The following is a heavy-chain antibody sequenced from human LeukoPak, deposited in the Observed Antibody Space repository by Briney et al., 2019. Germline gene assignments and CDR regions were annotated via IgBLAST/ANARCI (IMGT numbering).Heavy chain of an antibody. CDR1: GFTFSTYT. CDR2: ISGSGGST. D-gene: IGHD1-26*01. CDR3: AKRYWGELLSPSCFDY. J-gene: IGHJ4*02. V-gene: IGHV3-23*01. Sequence: GGSLRLSCAASGFTFSTYTMNWVRQAPGKGLEWVSAISGSGGSTYYADSVKGRFTISRDNSKNTLYLQMNSLRAEDTAVYYCAKRYWGELLSPSCFDYWGQGTLVTVLS.